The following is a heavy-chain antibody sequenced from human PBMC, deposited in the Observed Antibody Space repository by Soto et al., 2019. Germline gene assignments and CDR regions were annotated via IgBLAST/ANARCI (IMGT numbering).Heavy chain of an antibody. Sequence: QITLQESGPSVVKPTQALTLTCSFSGFSFNDSGVAVGWLRQTPSKALEWLGLIYWRGTQRYGPSLDTRVTITNDSSKNQVVLTMSNMAPVDTGTYFCIQGGEGRRHFDYWGQGALVTVSS. CDR1: GFSFNDSGVA. CDR2: IYWRGTQ. CDR3: IQGGEGRRHFDY. V-gene: IGHV2-5*04. J-gene: IGHJ4*02. D-gene: IGHD2-21*01.